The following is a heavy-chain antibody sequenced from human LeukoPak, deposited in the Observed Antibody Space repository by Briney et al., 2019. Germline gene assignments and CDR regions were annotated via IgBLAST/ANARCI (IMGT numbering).Heavy chain of an antibody. V-gene: IGHV1-8*03. J-gene: IGHJ5*02. CDR3: AREERGGYCTNGVCYYFDP. D-gene: IGHD2-8*01. CDR1: GYTFTSYD. Sequence: ASVKVPCKASGYTFTSYDINWVRQATGQGLEWMGWMNPNSGNTGYAQKFQGRVTITRNTSISTAYMELSSLRSEDTAAYYCAREERGGYCTNGVCYYFDPWGQGTLVSVSS. CDR2: MNPNSGNT.